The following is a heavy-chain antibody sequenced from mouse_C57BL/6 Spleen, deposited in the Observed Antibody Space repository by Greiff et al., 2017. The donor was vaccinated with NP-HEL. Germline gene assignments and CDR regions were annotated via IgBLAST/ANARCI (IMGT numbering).Heavy chain of an antibody. V-gene: IGHV5-17*01. CDR1: GFTFSDYG. CDR2: ISSGSSTI. D-gene: IGHD2-3*01. CDR3: ARGGYYYYYAMDY. J-gene: IGHJ4*01. Sequence: EVNVVESGGGLVKPGGSLKLSCAASGFTFSDYGMHWVRQAPEKGLEWVAYISSGSSTIYYADTVKGRFTISRDNAKNTLFLQMTSLRSEDTAMYYCARGGYYYYYAMDYWGQGTSVTVSS.